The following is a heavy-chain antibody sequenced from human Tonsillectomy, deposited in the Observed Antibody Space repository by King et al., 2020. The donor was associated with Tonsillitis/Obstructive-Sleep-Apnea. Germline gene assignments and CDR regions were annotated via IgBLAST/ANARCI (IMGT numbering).Heavy chain of an antibody. CDR2: IYYSGST. CDR3: ATFRGYPFDY. J-gene: IGHJ4*02. Sequence: QLQESGPGLVKPSETLSLTCTVSGGSISSYYWSWIRQPPGKGLEWIGYIYYSGSTNYNPSLKSRVTISVDTSKNQFSLKLSSVTAADTAVYYCATFRGYPFDYWGQGTLVTVSS. CDR1: GGSISSYY. V-gene: IGHV4-59*08. D-gene: IGHD6-25*01.